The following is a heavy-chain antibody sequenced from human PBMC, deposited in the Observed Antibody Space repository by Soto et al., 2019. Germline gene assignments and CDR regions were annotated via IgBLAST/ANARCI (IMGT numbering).Heavy chain of an antibody. V-gene: IGHV1-69*06. J-gene: IGHJ5*02. Sequence: SVKGSWKASGGTFSSYSISWVRQAPGQGLECMGGIIPIFGTANYAQKFQGRVTITADKSTSTAYMELSSLRSEDTAVYYCARASSVVVPAAIAPWGQGTLVTVSS. CDR1: GGTFSSYS. CDR3: ARASSVVVPAAIAP. D-gene: IGHD2-2*02. CDR2: IIPIFGTA.